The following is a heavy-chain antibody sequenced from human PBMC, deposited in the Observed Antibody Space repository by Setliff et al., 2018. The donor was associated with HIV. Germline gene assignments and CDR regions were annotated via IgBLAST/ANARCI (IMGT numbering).Heavy chain of an antibody. D-gene: IGHD5-12*01. CDR2: INHSGST. CDR1: GGSFSGYY. CDR3: VNSGYDGDYYYYYMDV. V-gene: IGHV4-34*01. Sequence: ASETLSLTCAVYGGSFSGYYWSWIRQPPGKGLEWIGEINHSGSTNYNPSLKSRVTISVDTSKNQSSLKLSSVTAADTAVYYCVNSGYDGDYYYYYMDVWGKGTTVTVSS. J-gene: IGHJ6*03.